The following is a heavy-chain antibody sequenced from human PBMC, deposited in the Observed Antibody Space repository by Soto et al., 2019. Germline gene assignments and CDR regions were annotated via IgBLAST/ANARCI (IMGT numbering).Heavy chain of an antibody. D-gene: IGHD2-2*02. CDR2: IYHSGST. J-gene: IGHJ5*02. Sequence: PSETLSLTCAVSGGSISSGDYSWSWIRQPPGKGLEWIGYIYHSGSTYYNPSLKSRVTISVGRSKNQFSLKLSSVTAADTAVYYCARGYCSSTSCYIWDNWFDPWGQGTLVTVSS. CDR1: GGSISSGDYS. CDR3: ARGYCSSTSCYIWDNWFDP. V-gene: IGHV4-30-2*01.